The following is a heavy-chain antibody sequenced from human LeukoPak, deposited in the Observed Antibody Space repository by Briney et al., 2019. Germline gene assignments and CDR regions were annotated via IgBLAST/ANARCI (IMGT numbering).Heavy chain of an antibody. CDR3: ATTPQRGYSYGWGTDAFDI. Sequence: PSETLSLTCTLSVGSISSGSYYCGWIRQPPGRGLKWIGSIYYSGSTNYSPSLKSRVTISVDTSKNQFSLKLSSVTAADTAVYYCATTPQRGYSYGWGTDAFDIWGQGTMVTVSS. V-gene: IGHV4-39*07. CDR1: VGSISSGSYY. J-gene: IGHJ3*02. D-gene: IGHD5-18*01. CDR2: IYYSGST.